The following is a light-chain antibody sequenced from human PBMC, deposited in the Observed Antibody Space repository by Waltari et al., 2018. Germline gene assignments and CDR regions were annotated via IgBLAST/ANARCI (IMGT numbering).Light chain of an antibody. CDR1: NSDIGGYNH. Sequence: QSALTQPPSVSGSPGQSITISCTGTNSDIGGYNHFSWYQQHPGKAPKLMIYDVSMRPSGVSIRFSGSKSGNTASLTISGLQPDDKADYYCSSYTSRATYVFGTGTKVTVL. CDR2: DVS. J-gene: IGLJ1*01. CDR3: SSYTSRATYV. V-gene: IGLV2-14*03.